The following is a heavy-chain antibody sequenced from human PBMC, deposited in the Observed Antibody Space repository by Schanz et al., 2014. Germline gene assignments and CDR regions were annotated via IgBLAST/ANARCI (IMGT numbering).Heavy chain of an antibody. Sequence: EVQLVESGGGLVQPGKSLRLSCTASGFTFSDYWMSWVRQAPGKGPEWVANIKHDGSVKDYVDSVEGRFTISRDNAKSSLYLQMNSLRVEDTAVYYCAASSGWHPSTDYWGQGTLVTVSS. V-gene: IGHV3-7*05. D-gene: IGHD6-19*01. CDR2: IKHDGSVK. CDR1: GFTFSDYW. CDR3: AASSGWHPSTDY. J-gene: IGHJ4*02.